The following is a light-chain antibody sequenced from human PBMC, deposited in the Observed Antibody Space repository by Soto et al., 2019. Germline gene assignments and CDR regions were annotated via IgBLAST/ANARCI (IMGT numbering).Light chain of an antibody. CDR2: RNT. V-gene: IGLV1-47*01. Sequence: QSVLTQPPSASGTPGQRVTISCSGSSSNIGSNYVYWYQQLPGTAPKLLIYRNTQRPSGVPDRFSGSKSGTSASLAISGLRSEDEAEYYCAAWDDSLSGPVFGGGTQLTVL. J-gene: IGLJ7*01. CDR1: SSNIGSNY. CDR3: AAWDDSLSGPV.